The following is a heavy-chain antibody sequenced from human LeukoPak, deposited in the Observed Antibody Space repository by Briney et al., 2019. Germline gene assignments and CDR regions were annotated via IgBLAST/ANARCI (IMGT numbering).Heavy chain of an antibody. D-gene: IGHD3-22*01. Sequence: SVKVSCKASGGTFSSYAISWVRQAPGQGLEWMGGIIPIFGTANYAQKFQGRVTITADKSTSTAYMELSSLRSEDTAVYYCASGGDSSGYYYEYFDYWGQGTLVTVSS. V-gene: IGHV1-69*06. J-gene: IGHJ4*02. CDR1: GGTFSSYA. CDR2: IIPIFGTA. CDR3: ASGGDSSGYYYEYFDY.